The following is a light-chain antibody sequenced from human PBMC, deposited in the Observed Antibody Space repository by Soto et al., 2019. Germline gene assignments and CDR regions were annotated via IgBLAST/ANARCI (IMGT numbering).Light chain of an antibody. CDR1: SSNIGSNT. J-gene: IGLJ1*01. CDR3: AGWDDSLNGYV. Sequence: QSVLTQPPSASGTPGQRVTISCSGSSSNIGSNTVNWYQQLPGTAPKLLIYSSNQRPSGVPDRFSGSKSGTSASLAISGLQSEDEADYYCAGWDDSLNGYVFGTGTKVTVL. CDR2: SSN. V-gene: IGLV1-44*01.